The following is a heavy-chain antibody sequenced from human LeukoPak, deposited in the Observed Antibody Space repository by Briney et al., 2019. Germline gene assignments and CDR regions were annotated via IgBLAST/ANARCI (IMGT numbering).Heavy chain of an antibody. Sequence: ASVKVSCKASRYTFTGYYLHWVRPAPGQGVECMGWINPNSGGTNYAQKFRGRVTLPRDTSTSTAYMELSRLRSDDTAVYYCARGDWSGDAFDIWGQGTPVSASS. CDR1: RYTFTGYY. CDR2: INPNSGGT. CDR3: ARGDWSGDAFDI. J-gene: IGHJ3*02. V-gene: IGHV1-2*02. D-gene: IGHD3/OR15-3a*01.